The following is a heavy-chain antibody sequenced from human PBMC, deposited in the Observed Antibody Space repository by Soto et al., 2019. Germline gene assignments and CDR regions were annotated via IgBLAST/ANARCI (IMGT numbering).Heavy chain of an antibody. CDR3: ARGKLNYVLDYYYGMDV. Sequence: GESLKISSEGAGYSFSNYLSVYWIAWVRQMPGRGLEWMGTIYPGDSDTRYSPSFQGQVTISVDTSISTAYLQWNSLKASDTATYYCARGKLNYVLDYYYGMDVWGPGTTVTVSS. CDR1: GYSFSNYLSVYW. D-gene: IGHD1-7*01. J-gene: IGHJ6*02. V-gene: IGHV5-51*01. CDR2: IYPGDSDT.